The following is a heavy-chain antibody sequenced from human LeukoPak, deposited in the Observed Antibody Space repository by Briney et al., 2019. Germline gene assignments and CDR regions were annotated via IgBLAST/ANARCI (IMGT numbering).Heavy chain of an antibody. J-gene: IGHJ3*02. CDR2: TNPISGYT. D-gene: IGHD6-13*01. Sequence: ASVKVSCKASGYIFSDYDINCVRQATGQGLEWMGWTNPISGYTGSAQKFQGRVTMTRDTSISTAYLELSSLRSDDTAVYYCARGNRLYSSSRSSLPFDIWGQGTMVTVSS. CDR3: ARGNRLYSSSRSSLPFDI. CDR1: GYIFSDYD. V-gene: IGHV1-8*01.